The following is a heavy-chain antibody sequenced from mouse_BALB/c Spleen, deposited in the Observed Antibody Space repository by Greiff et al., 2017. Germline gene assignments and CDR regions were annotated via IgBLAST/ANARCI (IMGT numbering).Heavy chain of an antibody. CDR2: ISSGGSYT. J-gene: IGHJ4*01. V-gene: IGHV5-6-4*01. CDR1: GFTFSSYT. CDR3: TRGGYYGSSYERYAMDY. Sequence: EVKLVESGGGLVKPGGSLKLSCAASGFTFSSYTMSWVRQTPEKRLEWVATISSGGSYTYYPDSVKGRFTISRDNAKNTLYLQMSSLKSEDTAMYYGTRGGYYGSSYERYAMDYWGQGTSVTVSS. D-gene: IGHD1-1*01.